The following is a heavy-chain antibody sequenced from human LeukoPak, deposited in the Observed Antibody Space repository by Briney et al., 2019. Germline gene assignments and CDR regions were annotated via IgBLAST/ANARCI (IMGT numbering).Heavy chain of an antibody. J-gene: IGHJ4*02. V-gene: IGHV3-48*04. CDR3: ARDVVETEDYFDC. Sequence: GGSLRLSCAASGFTFNTYSMNWVRQAPGKGLEWLSYISRGSNNIYYADSVKGRFTISRGNAKNSLYLQMNSLRAEDTAVYYCARDVVETEDYFDCWGQGTLVTVSS. D-gene: IGHD2-15*01. CDR2: ISRGSNNI. CDR1: GFTFNTYS.